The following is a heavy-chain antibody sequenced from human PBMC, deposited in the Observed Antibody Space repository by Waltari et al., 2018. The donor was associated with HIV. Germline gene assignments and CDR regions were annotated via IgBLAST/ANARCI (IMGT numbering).Heavy chain of an antibody. V-gene: IGHV4-39*01. CDR2: VYYSGNT. CDR3: ARRYSGYGGRHPWFDP. CDR1: GGSISSTSNN. J-gene: IGHJ5*02. Sequence: QLTLQESGPGLAKPSETLSLTCIVSGGSISSTSNNWTGSRQPPGKGREGLGSVYYSGNTYYRPSLKSRVTISVDTSKNQFSLRLGSVTAADTAVYYCARRYSGYGGRHPWFDPWGQGTLVTVSS. D-gene: IGHD5-12*01.